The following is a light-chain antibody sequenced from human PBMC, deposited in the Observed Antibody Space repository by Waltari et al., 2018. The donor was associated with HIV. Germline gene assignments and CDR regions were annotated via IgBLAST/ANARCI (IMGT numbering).Light chain of an antibody. J-gene: IGLJ2*01. CDR1: TSHFGRFNC. V-gene: IGLV2-14*03. Sequence: QSALTQPASVSGSPGPSVTISCTATTSHFGRFNCFSWYHQHPGNPPKVIIYEVTSRPSGVPHRCSGSKSGNTASLTISGLQAEDEAIYYCSTHTTTDTLIFGGGTKLTVL. CDR2: EVT. CDR3: STHTTTDTLI.